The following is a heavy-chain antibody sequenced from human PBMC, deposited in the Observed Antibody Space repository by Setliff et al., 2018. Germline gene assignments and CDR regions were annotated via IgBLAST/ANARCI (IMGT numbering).Heavy chain of an antibody. D-gene: IGHD3-10*01. J-gene: IGHJ6*02. V-gene: IGHV4-61*02. CDR2: IYTSGST. CDR1: GGSISSGTYY. Sequence: SETLSLTCTVSGGSISSGTYYWSWIRQPAGKGLEWIGRIYTSGSTNYNPSLKSRVTISVDTSKNQFSLKLSPVTAADPAVDYCAREGEIWFGELLPWGMDVWGQGTTVTVSS. CDR3: AREGEIWFGELLPWGMDV.